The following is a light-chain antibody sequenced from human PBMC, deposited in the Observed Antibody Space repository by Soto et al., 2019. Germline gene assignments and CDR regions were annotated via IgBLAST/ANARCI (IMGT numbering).Light chain of an antibody. CDR1: SSDVGSHDS. CDR3: TSYSTGRSPVI. J-gene: IGLJ2*01. Sequence: QSVLTQPASVSGSPRQSITISCTGTSSDVGSHDSVSWYQQHPGKAPQLVIYEVAHRPSGVSVRFSGSKCGSTAYLTISGLQAEDEADYYCTSYSTGRSPVIFGGGTKVTVL. V-gene: IGLV2-14*01. CDR2: EVA.